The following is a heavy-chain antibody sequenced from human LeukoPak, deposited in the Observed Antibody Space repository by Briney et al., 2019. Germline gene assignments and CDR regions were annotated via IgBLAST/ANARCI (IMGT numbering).Heavy chain of an antibody. CDR3: ARVLSGYYVVLDI. D-gene: IGHD3-3*01. V-gene: IGHV3-74*01. CDR1: GFTFSSYW. J-gene: IGHJ3*02. CDR2: INSDGSST. Sequence: SGGSLRLSCAASGFTFSSYWMHWVRQAPGKGLVWVSRINSDGSSTSYADSVKGRFTISRDNAKNTLYLQMNSLGAEDTAVYYCARVLSGYYVVLDIWGQGTMVTVSS.